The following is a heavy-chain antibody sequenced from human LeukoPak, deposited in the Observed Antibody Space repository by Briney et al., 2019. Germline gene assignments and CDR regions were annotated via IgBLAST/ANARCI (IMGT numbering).Heavy chain of an antibody. V-gene: IGHV4-34*01. D-gene: IGHD3-22*01. J-gene: IGHJ5*02. Sequence: PSETLSLTCAVYGGSFSGYYWSWIRQPPGKGLEWIGDINHSGSTNYNPSLKSRVTILVDTSKNQFSLKLSSVTAADTAVYYCAELYSSGPWGQGTLVTVSS. CDR3: AELYSSGP. CDR1: GGSFSGYY. CDR2: INHSGST.